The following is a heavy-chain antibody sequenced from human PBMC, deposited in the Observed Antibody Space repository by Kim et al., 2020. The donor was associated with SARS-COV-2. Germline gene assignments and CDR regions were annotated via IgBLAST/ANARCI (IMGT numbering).Heavy chain of an antibody. J-gene: IGHJ5*02. V-gene: IGHV4-31*03. CDR2: IYYSGST. CDR1: GGSISSGGYY. Sequence: SETLSLTCTVSGGSISSGGYYWSWIRQHPGKGLEWIGYIYYSGSTYYNPSLKSRVTISVDTSKNQFSLKLSSVTAADTAVYYCARGLPLDYDSSGYYYMVGWFDPWGQGTLVTVSS. CDR3: ARGLPLDYDSSGYYYMVGWFDP. D-gene: IGHD3-22*01.